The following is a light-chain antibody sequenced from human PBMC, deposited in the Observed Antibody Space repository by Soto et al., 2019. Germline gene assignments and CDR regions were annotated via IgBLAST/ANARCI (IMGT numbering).Light chain of an antibody. CDR1: SSIIGSNA. J-gene: IGLJ2*01. V-gene: IGLV1-44*01. CDR3: ATRDDSLNGHVV. CDR2: SNN. Sequence: QSVLTQPTSASGTPGQRVTISCSGSSSIIGSNAVNWYQQLPGTAPKLLMYSNNQRPSGVPDRFSGSKSGTSASLAISGLQSEDEADYYCATRDDSLNGHVVFGGGTKLTVL.